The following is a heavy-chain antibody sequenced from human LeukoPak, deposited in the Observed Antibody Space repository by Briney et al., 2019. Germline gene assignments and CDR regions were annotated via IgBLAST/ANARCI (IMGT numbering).Heavy chain of an antibody. Sequence: SQTLSLTCTVSGGSISSGDYYWSWIRQPPGKGLEWIGYIYDSGTTNYNPSLKSRVTISVDTSKNQFSLKLSSVTAADTAVYYCARDFSAAFDIWGQGTMVTVSS. J-gene: IGHJ3*02. CDR1: GGSISSGDYY. D-gene: IGHD2/OR15-2a*01. CDR3: ARDFSAAFDI. CDR2: IYDSGTT. V-gene: IGHV4-61*08.